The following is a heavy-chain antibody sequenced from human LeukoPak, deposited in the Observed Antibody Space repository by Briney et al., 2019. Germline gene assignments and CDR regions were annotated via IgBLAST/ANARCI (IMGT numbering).Heavy chain of an antibody. D-gene: IGHD5-18*01. CDR2: IYYSGST. J-gene: IGHJ4*02. CDR3: ARDQFSWRRDLGYSYFDY. V-gene: IGHV4-39*07. Sequence: PSETLSLTCTVSGGSISSSSYYWGWIRQPPGKGLEWIGSIYYSGSTYYNPSLKSRVTISVDTSKNQFSLKLSSVTAADTAVYYCARDQFSWRRDLGYSYFDYWGQGTLVTVSS. CDR1: GGSISSSSYY.